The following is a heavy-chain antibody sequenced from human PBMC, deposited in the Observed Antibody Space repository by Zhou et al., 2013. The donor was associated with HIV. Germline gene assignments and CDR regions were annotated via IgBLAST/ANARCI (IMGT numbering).Heavy chain of an antibody. CDR2: IIPILGIA. CDR1: GGTFSSYA. Sequence: QVQLVQSGAEVKKPGSSVKVSCKASGGTFSSYAISWVRQAPGQGLEWMGRIIPILGIANYAQKFQGRVTITADKSTSTAYMELSSLRSEDTAVYYCARERTDRVLLWFRELPSPFDPWGQGTLVTVSS. CDR3: ARERTDRVLLWFRELPSPFDP. D-gene: IGHD3-10*01. V-gene: IGHV1-69*04. J-gene: IGHJ5*02.